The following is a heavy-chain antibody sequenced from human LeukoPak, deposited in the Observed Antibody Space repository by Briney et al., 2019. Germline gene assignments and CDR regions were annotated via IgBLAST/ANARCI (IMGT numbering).Heavy chain of an antibody. D-gene: IGHD5/OR15-5a*01. J-gene: IGHJ5*02. Sequence: SETLSLTCTVSGGSISSGGYYWSWIRQPPGKGLEWIGYIYHSGSTYYNPSPKSRVTISVDRSKNQFSLKLSSVTAADTAVYYCARSTNWFDPWGQGTLVTVSS. CDR2: IYHSGST. CDR3: ARSTNWFDP. V-gene: IGHV4-30-2*02. CDR1: GGSISSGGYY.